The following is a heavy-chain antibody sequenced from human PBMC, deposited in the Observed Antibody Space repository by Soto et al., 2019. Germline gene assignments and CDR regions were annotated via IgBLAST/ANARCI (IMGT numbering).Heavy chain of an antibody. V-gene: IGHV1-3*01. CDR2: INAGNGNT. CDR1: GYTFTSYA. Sequence: ASVKVSCKASGYTFTSYAMHWVRQAPGQRLEWLGWINAGNGNTKYSQKFQGRVTITRDTSASTAYMELSSLRSEDTAVYYCAILRGSSSWDAFDIWGQGTMVTVSS. CDR3: AILRGSSSWDAFDI. J-gene: IGHJ3*02. D-gene: IGHD6-13*01.